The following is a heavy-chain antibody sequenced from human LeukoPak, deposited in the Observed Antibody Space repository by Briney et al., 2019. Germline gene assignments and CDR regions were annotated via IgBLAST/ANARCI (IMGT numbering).Heavy chain of an antibody. V-gene: IGHV4-61*02. CDR2: IHTSGNT. Sequence: PSQTLSLTCTVSGGSINSDNFYWSWIRQPAGKGLKWIGRIHTSGNTKYNPSLNSRVTISLDSSKNQFSLDLTSVTAADTAVYYCARVWEGATDAFDIWGQGTMVTVSS. D-gene: IGHD1-26*01. CDR3: ARVWEGATDAFDI. J-gene: IGHJ3*02. CDR1: GGSINSDNFY.